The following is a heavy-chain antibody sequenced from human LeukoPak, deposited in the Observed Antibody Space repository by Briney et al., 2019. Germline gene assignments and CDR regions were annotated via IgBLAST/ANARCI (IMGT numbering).Heavy chain of an antibody. D-gene: IGHD4-23*01. CDR2: INSDGSST. V-gene: IGHV3-74*01. J-gene: IGHJ4*02. Sequence: GGSLRLSCAASGFTFSSYWMHWVRQAPGKGLVWVSRINSDGSSTSYADSVKGRFTISRDNAKNSLYLQMHSLRAEDTAVYYCARDGGPSDYGGNRPYYFDYWGQGTLVTVSS. CDR3: ARDGGPSDYGGNRPYYFDY. CDR1: GFTFSSYW.